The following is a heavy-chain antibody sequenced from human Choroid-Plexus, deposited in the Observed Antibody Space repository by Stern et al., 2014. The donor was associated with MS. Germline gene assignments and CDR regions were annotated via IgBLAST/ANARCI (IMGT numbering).Heavy chain of an antibody. V-gene: IGHV1-2*02. CDR2: INPNTGGT. J-gene: IGHJ6*02. CDR1: GYIFTGYY. Sequence: VQLVQSGAEVKKPGASVKVSCKTSGYIFTGYYIHWVRQAPGQGLEWMAWINPNTGGTKYAQKFQGRVTMGRDTSISTAYVELSSLTSDDTAVYYCARDQRGITIFGVVTDYYYLGMDVWGQGTMVTVSS. D-gene: IGHD3-3*01. CDR3: ARDQRGITIFGVVTDYYYLGMDV.